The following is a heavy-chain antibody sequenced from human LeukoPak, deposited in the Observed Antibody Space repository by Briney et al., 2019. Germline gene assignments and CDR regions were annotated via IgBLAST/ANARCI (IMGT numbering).Heavy chain of an antibody. J-gene: IGHJ3*02. CDR2: IYHSGST. Sequence: SETLSLTCAVYGGSFSGYYWSWIRQPPGKGLEWIGEIYHSGSTNYNPSLKSRVTISVDTSKNQFSLKLSSVTAADTAVYYCARARAYYYDSSGYYRGAFDIWGQGTVVIVSS. V-gene: IGHV4-34*01. CDR1: GGSFSGYY. D-gene: IGHD3-22*01. CDR3: ARARAYYYDSSGYYRGAFDI.